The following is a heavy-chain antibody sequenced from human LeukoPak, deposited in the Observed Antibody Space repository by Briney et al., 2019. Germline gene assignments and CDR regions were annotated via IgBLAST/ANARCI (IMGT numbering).Heavy chain of an antibody. Sequence: TGGSLRLSCAASGFTFSSYAMSWVRQAPGKGLEWVSAISGSGGSTYYADSVKGRFTISRDNSKNTLYLQMNSLRAEDTAVYYCAKDPFRVTTSLLFDYWGQGTLVTVSS. CDR3: AKDPFRVTTSLLFDY. J-gene: IGHJ4*02. CDR1: GFTFSSYA. D-gene: IGHD4-17*01. CDR2: ISGSGGST. V-gene: IGHV3-23*01.